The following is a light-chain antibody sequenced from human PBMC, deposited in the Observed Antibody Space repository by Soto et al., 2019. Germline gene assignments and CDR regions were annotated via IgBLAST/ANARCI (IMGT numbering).Light chain of an antibody. J-gene: IGKJ2*01. CDR1: QDINNY. CDR3: QQFDSVPFT. Sequence: DIQMTQSPSSLSASVGDRVTITCQASQDINNYLIWYQHKPGKAPKLLIYDASTLGTGVSSRFSGGGSGTHFTFTLRSLPPEDIATYYWQQFDSVPFTFGPGTKLELK. CDR2: DAS. V-gene: IGKV1-33*01.